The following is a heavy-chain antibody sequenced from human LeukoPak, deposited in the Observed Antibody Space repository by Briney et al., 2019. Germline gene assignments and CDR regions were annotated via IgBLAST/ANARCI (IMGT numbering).Heavy chain of an antibody. D-gene: IGHD4-17*01. CDR1: GGSISSYY. CDR2: IYYSGST. J-gene: IGHJ4*02. Sequence: SETLSLTCTVSGGSISSYYWSWIRQPPGKGLEWIGYIYYSGSTSYNPSLKSRVTISVDTSKNQFSLKLSSVTAADTAVYYCARLEYDYGDYGFDYWGQGTLVTVSS. CDR3: ARLEYDYGDYGFDY. V-gene: IGHV4-59*08.